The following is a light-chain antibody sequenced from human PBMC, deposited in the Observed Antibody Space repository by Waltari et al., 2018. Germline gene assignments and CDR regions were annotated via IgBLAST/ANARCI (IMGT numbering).Light chain of an antibody. Sequence: DIVMTQSPDSLAVSLGERATIHCKSSQAVLYSSNNRSSLAWFQQKPGQPPNLLIYWASTRESGVPDRFSGSGAGTDFTLTISSLQAEDVAVYYCQQFYSSPLTCGGGTKVEIK. V-gene: IGKV4-1*01. CDR1: QAVLYSSNNRSS. CDR2: WAS. CDR3: QQFYSSPLT. J-gene: IGKJ4*01.